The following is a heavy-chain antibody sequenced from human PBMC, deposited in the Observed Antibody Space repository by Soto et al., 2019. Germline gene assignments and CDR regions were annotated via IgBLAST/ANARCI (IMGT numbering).Heavy chain of an antibody. CDR3: AKCGYSFTYLPFDS. Sequence: QVQLQESGPGLVKPSETLSLTCTISGGSITSSSYYWGWIRQPPGKGLEWIGNIYYNGNTYYNPSLKSRVTISVSTSKNQFSLNLSSVTAADTAVYYCAKCGYSFTYLPFDSWGQGTLVAVSS. CDR1: GGSITSSSYY. J-gene: IGHJ4*02. V-gene: IGHV4-39*01. D-gene: IGHD5-18*01. CDR2: IYYNGNT.